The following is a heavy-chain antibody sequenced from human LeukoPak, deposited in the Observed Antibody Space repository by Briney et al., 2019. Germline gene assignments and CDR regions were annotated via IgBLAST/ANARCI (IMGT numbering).Heavy chain of an antibody. V-gene: IGHV3-23*01. CDR1: GFTFSRFA. Sequence: GGSLRLSCADSGFTFSRFAMTCVRQAPGAGLEWVSSITGGSYATYNEHSLSGRFTVSRDNSKNTLYLEMSRLGVEDTAVYYCGRDPNGDYVGAFEFWGQGTLVTVSS. D-gene: IGHD4-17*01. CDR2: ITGGSYAT. J-gene: IGHJ3*01. CDR3: GRDPNGDYVGAFEF.